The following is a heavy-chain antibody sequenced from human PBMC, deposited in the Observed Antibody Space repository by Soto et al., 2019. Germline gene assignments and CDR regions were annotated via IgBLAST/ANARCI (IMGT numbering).Heavy chain of an antibody. D-gene: IGHD1-26*01. CDR2: ISGSGGST. Sequence: EVQLLESGGGLVQPGGSLRLSCAASGFTFSSYAMRWVRQAPGKGLEWVSAISGSGGSTYYADSVKGRFTISRDNSKNTLYQQMNSLRAEDTAVYYCASRGSGSDYDYWGQGTLVIVSS. J-gene: IGHJ4*02. CDR1: GFTFSSYA. CDR3: ASRGSGSDYDY. V-gene: IGHV3-23*01.